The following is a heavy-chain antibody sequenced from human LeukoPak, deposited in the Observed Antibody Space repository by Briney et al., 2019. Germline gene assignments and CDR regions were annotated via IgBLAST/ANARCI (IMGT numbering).Heavy chain of an antibody. CDR1: GGTFSSYA. CDR2: IIPTFGTA. Sequence: ASVKVSCKASGGTFSSYAISWVRQAPGQGLEWMGGIIPTFGTANYAQKFQGRVTITADESTSTAYMELSSLSSEDTAVYYCARYVAAAGTFDYWGQGTLVTVSS. V-gene: IGHV1-69*13. D-gene: IGHD6-13*01. J-gene: IGHJ4*02. CDR3: ARYVAAAGTFDY.